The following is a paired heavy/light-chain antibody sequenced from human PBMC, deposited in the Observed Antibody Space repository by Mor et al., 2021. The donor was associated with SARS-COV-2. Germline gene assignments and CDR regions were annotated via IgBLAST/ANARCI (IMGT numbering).Light chain of an antibody. Sequence: SYELTQAPSVSVSPGQTARITCSGEALSKQYGYWYQQKPGQAPILVIYKDNERPSGIPERFSGSSSGTTVTLTISGVQAEDEADYYCQSADSSGPYVLFGGGTKLTVL. CDR3: QSADSSGPYVL. V-gene: IGLV3-25*03. J-gene: IGLJ2*01. CDR1: ALSKQY. CDR2: KDN.
Heavy chain of an antibody. CDR2: INQDGSEK. Sequence: EVQLVESGGGLVQPGGSLRLSCAASGFTFSSYWMSWVRQAPGKGLEWVANINQDGSEKYFVDSVKGRFTISRDNGKTSLYLQMNSLRDEDTAVYYCARYYYGSGLPSLYYFDHWGQGTLVTVSS. CDR3: ARYYYGSGLPSLYYFDH. D-gene: IGHD3-10*01. V-gene: IGHV3-7*03. J-gene: IGHJ4*02. CDR1: GFTFSSYW.